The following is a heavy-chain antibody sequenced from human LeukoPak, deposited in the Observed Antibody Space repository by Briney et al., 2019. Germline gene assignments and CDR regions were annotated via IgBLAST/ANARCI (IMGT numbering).Heavy chain of an antibody. D-gene: IGHD3-10*01. V-gene: IGHV3-53*01. CDR3: ARDHITMIRGVSYYYYGMDV. CDR2: IYSGGNT. J-gene: IGHJ6*02. CDR1: GFPISTNY. Sequence: PGGSLRLSCAASGFPISTNYMSWVRQAPGKGPEWVSIIYSGGNTFYADSVKGRFTISRDSSKNTLFLQMISLRAEDTAVYYCARDHITMIRGVSYYYYGMDVWGQGTTVTVPS.